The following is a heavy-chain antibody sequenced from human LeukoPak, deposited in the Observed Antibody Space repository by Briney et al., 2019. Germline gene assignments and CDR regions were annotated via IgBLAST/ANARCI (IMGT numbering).Heavy chain of an antibody. Sequence: GGSLRLSCAASGFTFSSYWMSWVRQAPGKGLEWVANIKQDGSEKYYVDSVKGRFTISRDNAKNSLYLQMNSLRADDTAVYFCARDRMIEPFVEEDASDIWGQGTMVTVSS. V-gene: IGHV3-7*03. CDR1: GFTFSSYW. CDR2: IKQDGSEK. CDR3: ARDRMIEPFVEEDASDI. D-gene: IGHD3-22*01. J-gene: IGHJ3*02.